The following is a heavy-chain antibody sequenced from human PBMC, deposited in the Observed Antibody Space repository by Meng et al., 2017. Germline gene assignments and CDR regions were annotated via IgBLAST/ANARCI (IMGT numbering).Heavy chain of an antibody. J-gene: IGHJ4*02. Sequence: GGSLRLSCAASGFTFSSYAMSWVRQAPGKGLEWVSAISGSGGSTYYADSVKGRFTISRDNSKNTLYLQMNSLRAEDTAVYYCAKSLNCSGGRCYEAAFDYWGQGTLVTVSS. CDR1: GFTFSSYA. D-gene: IGHD2-15*01. V-gene: IGHV3-23*01. CDR2: ISGSGGST. CDR3: AKSLNCSGGRCYEAAFDY.